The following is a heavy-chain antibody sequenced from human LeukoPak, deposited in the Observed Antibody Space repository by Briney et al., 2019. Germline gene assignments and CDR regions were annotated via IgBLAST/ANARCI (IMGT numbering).Heavy chain of an antibody. J-gene: IGHJ3*02. D-gene: IGHD2-2*01. Sequence: SETLSLTCTVSGGSISSSSYYWGWIRQPPGKGLEWIGRIYTSGSTNYNPPLKSRVTMSVDKSKNQFSLKLSSVTAADTAVYYCARDCSSTSCLRRAFDIWGQGTMVTVCS. V-gene: IGHV4-61*05. CDR1: GGSISSSSYY. CDR3: ARDCSSTSCLRRAFDI. CDR2: IYTSGST.